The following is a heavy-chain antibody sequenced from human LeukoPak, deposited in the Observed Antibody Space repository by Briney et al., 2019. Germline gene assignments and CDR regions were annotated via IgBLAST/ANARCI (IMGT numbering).Heavy chain of an antibody. J-gene: IGHJ4*02. D-gene: IGHD5-18*01. V-gene: IGHV3-15*01. CDR2: VKSKTDGGTT. CDR3: TTVGYSYGRY. Sequence: RSGRSLRLSRAATGFTFSDAWMGWVRHDPGKGLEWVGRVKSKTDGGTTDYAAPVKGRFTISRDDSKDILYLQMNSLKSEDTAVYYCTTVGYSYGRYWGQGTLVTVSS. CDR1: GFTFSDAW.